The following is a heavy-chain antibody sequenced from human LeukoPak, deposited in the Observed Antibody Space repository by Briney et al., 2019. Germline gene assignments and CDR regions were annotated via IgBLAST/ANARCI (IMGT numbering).Heavy chain of an antibody. D-gene: IGHD3-22*01. CDR2: IYTSGST. CDR3: ARGQAYDSSGYYRRHWFDP. V-gene: IGHV4-4*07. CDR1: GGSISYY. Sequence: SETLSLTCTVSGGSISYYWSWMRQPAGKGLAWIGRIYTSGSTNYNPSLKSRVTMSVDTSKNQFSLKLSSVTAADTAVYYCARGQAYDSSGYYRRHWFDPWGQGTLVTVSS. J-gene: IGHJ5*02.